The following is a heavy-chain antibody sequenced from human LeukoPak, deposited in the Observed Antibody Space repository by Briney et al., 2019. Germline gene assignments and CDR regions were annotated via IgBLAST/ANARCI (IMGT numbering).Heavy chain of an antibody. Sequence: GGSLRVSCAASGFTFSSYAMNWVRQAPGKGLEWVAVISYDGSNKYYADSVKGRFTISRDNSKNTLYLQMNSLRAEDTAVYYCVAPGYWSSTSCYTFGYWGQGTLVTVSS. CDR2: ISYDGSNK. J-gene: IGHJ4*02. D-gene: IGHD2-2*02. V-gene: IGHV3-30*04. CDR3: VAPGYWSSTSCYTFGY. CDR1: GFTFSSYA.